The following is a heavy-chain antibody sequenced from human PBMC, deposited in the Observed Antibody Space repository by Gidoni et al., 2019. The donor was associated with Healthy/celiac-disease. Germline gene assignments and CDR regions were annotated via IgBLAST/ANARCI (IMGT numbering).Heavy chain of an antibody. V-gene: IGHV3-43*01. CDR1: GSPFADYT. CDR2: ICWDSGIT. Sequence: EVQLVEPGGVVVKPGGSRRLSCAASGSPFADYTMHWVRQAPGKGLEWVSLICWDSGITYYAKSVKGRFSNSRDNSNNSLYLKMDNLRTENTAFYYCAIDSGYCSGGSCLDAFDIWGQGTMVTVSS. D-gene: IGHD2-15*01. CDR3: AIDSGYCSGGSCLDAFDI. J-gene: IGHJ3*02.